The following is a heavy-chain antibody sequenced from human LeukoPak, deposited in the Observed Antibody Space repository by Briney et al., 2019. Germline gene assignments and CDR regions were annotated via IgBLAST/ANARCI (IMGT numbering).Heavy chain of an antibody. J-gene: IGHJ4*02. Sequence: SETLSLTCTVSGGSLSTYYWSWIRQPPGKGLEWIGYIYNSGSTNYSPSLRSRVTISVDTSKNQFSLKLSSVTAADTAVYYCARAGGNYQTFDYWGQGTLVTVSS. V-gene: IGHV4-59*08. CDR3: ARAGGNYQTFDY. CDR2: IYNSGST. D-gene: IGHD4/OR15-4a*01. CDR1: GGSLSTYY.